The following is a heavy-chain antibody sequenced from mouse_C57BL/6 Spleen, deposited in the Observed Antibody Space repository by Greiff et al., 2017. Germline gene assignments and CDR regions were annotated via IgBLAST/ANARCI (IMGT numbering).Heavy chain of an antibody. Sequence: QVQLQQSGAELVRPGASVTLSCKASGYTFTDYEMHWVKQTPVHGLEWIGAIDPETGGTAYNQKFKGKAILTADKSSSTAYMELRSLTSEDSAVYYCTRPSYYGSSLDYWGQGTTLTVSS. V-gene: IGHV1-15*01. CDR2: IDPETGGT. CDR3: TRPSYYGSSLDY. J-gene: IGHJ2*01. CDR1: GYTFTDYE. D-gene: IGHD1-1*01.